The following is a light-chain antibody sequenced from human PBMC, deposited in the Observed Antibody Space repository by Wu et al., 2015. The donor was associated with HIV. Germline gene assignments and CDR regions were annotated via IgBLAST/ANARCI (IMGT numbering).Light chain of an antibody. V-gene: IGKV3-20*01. CDR3: QQYGSSPLT. CDR1: QSVGSY. CDR2: DAS. J-gene: IGKJ4*01. Sequence: EFVLTQSPATLSLSPGERAILSCRASQSVGSYLAWYQQKPGQSPRLLIYDASNRAAGIPDRFSGSGSGTDFTLTISRLEPEDFAVYYCQQYGSSPLTFGGGTKVEIK.